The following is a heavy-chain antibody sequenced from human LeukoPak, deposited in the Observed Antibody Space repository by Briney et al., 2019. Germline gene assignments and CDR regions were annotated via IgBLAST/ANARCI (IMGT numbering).Heavy chain of an antibody. V-gene: IGHV3-21*01. Sequence: GGSLRLSCAASGFTFSSYSMNWVRQAPGKGLEWVSSISSSSSYIYYADSVKGRFTISRDNAKNSLYLQMNSLRAEDTAVYYCARGGIAAAGKNQFWGQGTLVTDSS. CDR3: ARGGIAAAGKNQF. CDR1: GFTFSSYS. CDR2: ISSSSSYI. D-gene: IGHD6-13*01. J-gene: IGHJ4*02.